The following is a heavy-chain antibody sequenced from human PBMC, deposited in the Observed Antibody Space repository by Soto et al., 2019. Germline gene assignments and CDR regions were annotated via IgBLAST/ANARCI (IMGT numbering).Heavy chain of an antibody. CDR2: IHHSGRT. J-gene: IGHJ4*02. CDR3: ARGGDWQFDY. Sequence: QVQLRESGPGLVKPSGTLCLTCAVSGDSISSDKWWSWVRQPPGKGLEWIGEIHHSGRTNYNPSLKSRVTILVEKSKNQVSLELSSMTAADTAVYYCARGGDWQFDYWGQGTLVTVSS. D-gene: IGHD2-21*02. CDR1: GDSISSDKW. V-gene: IGHV4-4*02.